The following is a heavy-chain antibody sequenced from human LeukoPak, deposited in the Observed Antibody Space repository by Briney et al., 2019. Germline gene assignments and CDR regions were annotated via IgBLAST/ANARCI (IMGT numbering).Heavy chain of an antibody. CDR3: ARLPYYDFWSGYYTHDY. V-gene: IGHV4-34*01. Sequence: SETLSLTCAVYGVSFSGYYWSWIRQPPGKGLEWIGEINHSGSTNYNPSLKSRVTISVDTSKNQFSLKLSSVTAADTAVYYCARLPYYDFWSGYYTHDYWGQGTLVTVSS. J-gene: IGHJ4*02. CDR1: GVSFSGYY. D-gene: IGHD3-3*01. CDR2: INHSGST.